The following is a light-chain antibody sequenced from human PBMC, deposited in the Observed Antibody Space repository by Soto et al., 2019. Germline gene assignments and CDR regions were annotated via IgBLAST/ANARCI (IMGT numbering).Light chain of an antibody. J-gene: IGKJ3*01. CDR1: QGISNY. CDR2: GAS. Sequence: DIQMTQSPSSLSASVGDRVTITCRASQGISNYLAWYQKKPGKVPNLLIHGASTVQSGVPSRFSGSGSGTDFTLTISSLQPEDVATYYCQKYNSAPHTFGPGTTIDI. CDR3: QKYNSAPHT. V-gene: IGKV1-27*01.